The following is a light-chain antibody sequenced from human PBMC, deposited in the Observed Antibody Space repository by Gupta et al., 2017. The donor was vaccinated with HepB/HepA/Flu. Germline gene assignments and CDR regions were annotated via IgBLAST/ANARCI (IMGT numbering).Light chain of an antibody. V-gene: IGLV4-69*01. Sequence: QLVLTHSPSASPSLGASVKLTRTLSSGHSSYAVGGHQQQPEKGPRCLMKFKSDGSSRKGDVSPDRFSASSSGAERCLTDHRLQSEDEAGYYCQTWGSDIRVFRGGTKRTGL. CDR2: FKSDGSS. CDR3: QTWGSDIRV. CDR1: SGHSSYA. J-gene: IGLJ3*02.